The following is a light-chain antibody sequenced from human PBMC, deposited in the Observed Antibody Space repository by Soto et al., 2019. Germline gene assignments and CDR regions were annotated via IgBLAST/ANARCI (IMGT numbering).Light chain of an antibody. CDR1: SSDVGGYNY. Sequence: QSALTQPASVSGSPGQSITISCTGTSSDVGGYNYVSWYQQHPGKAPKLLIYDVSNRPSGASHRFSGSKSGNTASLTISGLQAEDEADYYCSSYTGSTTLHYVFGTGTKVTVL. J-gene: IGLJ1*01. V-gene: IGLV2-14*01. CDR3: SSYTGSTTLHYV. CDR2: DVS.